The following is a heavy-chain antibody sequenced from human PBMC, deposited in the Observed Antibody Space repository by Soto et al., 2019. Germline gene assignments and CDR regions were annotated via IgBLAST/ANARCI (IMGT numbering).Heavy chain of an antibody. Sequence: ASVKVSCKASGGTFSSYAISWVRQAPGQGLEWMGGIIPIFGTANYAQKFQGRVTITADESTSTAYMELSSLRSEDTAVYYCARDRTGIEADGKGVTGFDTWGQGTLVTVSS. CDR1: GGTFSSYA. CDR2: IIPIFGTA. CDR3: ARDRTGIEADGKGVTGFDT. J-gene: IGHJ5*02. V-gene: IGHV1-69*13. D-gene: IGHD6-13*01.